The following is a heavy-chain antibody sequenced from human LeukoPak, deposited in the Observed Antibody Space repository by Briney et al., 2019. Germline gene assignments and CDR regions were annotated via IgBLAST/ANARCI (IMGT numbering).Heavy chain of an antibody. V-gene: IGHV4-38-2*01. CDR3: ARAVTIFGVARRGWFDP. Sequence: SETLSLTCAVYGESFSGYYWSWIRQPPGKGLEWIGSIYHSGSTYYNPSLKSRVTISVDTSKNQFSLKLSSVTAADTAVYYCARAVTIFGVARRGWFDPWGQGTLVTVSS. CDR1: GESFSGYY. D-gene: IGHD3-3*01. J-gene: IGHJ5*02. CDR2: IYHSGST.